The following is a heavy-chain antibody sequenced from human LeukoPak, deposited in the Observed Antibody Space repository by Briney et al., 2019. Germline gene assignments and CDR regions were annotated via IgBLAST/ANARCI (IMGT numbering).Heavy chain of an antibody. D-gene: IGHD6-6*01. CDR1: GFTFSNYG. Sequence: PGRSLRLSCTAPGFTFSNYGMHWVRQAPGKGLEWVAVISFDGSNNAYLDSVKGRFTISRDNSKNTLYLHMNSLKAEDTAVYYCAKSVGAQPGFDFWGQGTLVTVSS. J-gene: IGHJ4*02. V-gene: IGHV3-30*18. CDR2: ISFDGSNN. CDR3: AKSVGAQPGFDF.